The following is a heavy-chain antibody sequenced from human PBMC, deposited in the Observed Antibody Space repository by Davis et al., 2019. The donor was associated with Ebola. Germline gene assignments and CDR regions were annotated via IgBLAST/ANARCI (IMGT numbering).Heavy chain of an antibody. D-gene: IGHD1-26*01. V-gene: IGHV1-69*04. CDR3: ARDATDLIVGATSAFDI. CDR2: IIPILGIA. J-gene: IGHJ3*02. CDR1: GFTFSSYA. Sequence: GGSLRLSCAASGFTFSSYAISWVRQAPGQGLEWMGRIIPILGIANYAQKFQSRVTITADKSTSTAYMELSSLRSEDTAVYYCARDATDLIVGATSAFDIWGQGTMVTVSS.